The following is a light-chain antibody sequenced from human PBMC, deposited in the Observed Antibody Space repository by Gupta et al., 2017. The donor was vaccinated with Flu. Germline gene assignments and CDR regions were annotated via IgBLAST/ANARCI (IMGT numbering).Light chain of an antibody. V-gene: IGLV2-14*01. CDR2: EVS. Sequence: TSGDIGDYKYVSWYQQYPGKAPSLIIYEVSNRPSRVSSRFSGSKSGNTASLTISGLQAEDEADYFCSSYSTSNTLVFGTGTQVSVL. CDR3: SSYSTSNTLV. J-gene: IGLJ1*01. CDR1: SGDIGDYKY.